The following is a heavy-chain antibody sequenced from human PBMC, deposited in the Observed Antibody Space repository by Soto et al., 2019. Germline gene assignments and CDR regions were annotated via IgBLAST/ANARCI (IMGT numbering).Heavy chain of an antibody. Sequence: QVQLVQSGAEVKKPGSSVKVSCKASGGTFSSYTISWVRQAPGQGLEWMGRIIPILGIANYAQKFQGRVTITADKSTSTAYMELSSLRSEDTAVYYCESLGGYGDYVSNWFDPWGQGTLVTVSS. CDR1: GGTFSSYT. V-gene: IGHV1-69*02. J-gene: IGHJ5*02. D-gene: IGHD4-17*01. CDR3: ESLGGYGDYVSNWFDP. CDR2: IIPILGIA.